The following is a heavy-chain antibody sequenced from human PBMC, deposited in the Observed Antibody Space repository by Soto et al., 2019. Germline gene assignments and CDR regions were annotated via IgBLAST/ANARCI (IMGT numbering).Heavy chain of an antibody. Sequence: QVQLVQSGPEVKKPGASVKVSCKTSGYTFTSYGISWVRQAPGQGLEWMGWISTYKGNTNYAQKFQGRVTMTTDTSTSTAXXXLRSXXSDXTXXXXXXXXXPAFDYWGQGTLVTVSS. CDR1: GYTFTSYG. CDR2: ISTYKGNT. J-gene: IGHJ4*02. V-gene: IGHV1-18*01. CDR3: XXXXPAFDY.